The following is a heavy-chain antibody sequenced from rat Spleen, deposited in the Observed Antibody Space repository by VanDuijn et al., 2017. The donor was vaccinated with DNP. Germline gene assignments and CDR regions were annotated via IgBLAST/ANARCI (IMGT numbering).Heavy chain of an antibody. V-gene: IGHV5-7*01. CDR1: GFTFTDYW. Sequence: EVQLVESGGDLVQPGRSLKLSCVASGFTFTDYWMTWIRQVPGKGLEWVATISYEGSSTYYRDSVRGRFTISRDYARSTLYLQMDSLRSEDTATYYCATSPCPNWFAYWGQGTLVTVSS. CDR3: ATSPCPNWFAY. D-gene: IGHD3-1*01. J-gene: IGHJ3*01. CDR2: ISYEGSST.